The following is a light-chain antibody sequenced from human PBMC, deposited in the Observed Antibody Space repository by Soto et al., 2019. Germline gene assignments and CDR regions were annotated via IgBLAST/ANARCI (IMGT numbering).Light chain of an antibody. V-gene: IGLV4-69*01. CDR2: LNSDGSH. J-gene: IGLJ2*01. CDR1: SGHSSYA. CDR3: QTCGTGHVV. Sequence: QPVLTQSPSASASLGASVKLTCTLSSGHSSYAIAWHQQQPEKGPRYLMKLNSDGSHSKGDGIPDRFSGSSSGAERYLTISSLQSEDEAYYYYQTCGTGHVVFGGGTKLTVL.